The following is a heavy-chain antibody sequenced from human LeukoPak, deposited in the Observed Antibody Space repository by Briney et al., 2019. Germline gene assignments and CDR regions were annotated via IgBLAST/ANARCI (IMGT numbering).Heavy chain of an antibody. CDR3: ARVGGATPYYYYYMDV. D-gene: IGHD1-26*01. Sequence: SETLSLTCTVSGGSIGSRSYCWGWIRQPPGKGLEWIGSIYYSGSTYYNPSLKSRVTISVDTSKNQFSLKLSSVTAADTAVYYCARVGGATPYYYYYMDVWGKGTTVTVSS. V-gene: IGHV4-39*07. CDR1: GGSIGSRSYC. J-gene: IGHJ6*03. CDR2: IYYSGST.